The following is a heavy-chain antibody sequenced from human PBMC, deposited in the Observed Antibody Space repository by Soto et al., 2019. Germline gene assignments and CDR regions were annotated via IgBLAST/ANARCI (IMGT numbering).Heavy chain of an antibody. Sequence: SDTLSLTCAVYGGSFSGYYWSWIRQPPGKGLEWIGEINHSGSTNYNPSLKSRVTISVDTSKNQFSLKLSSVTAADTAVYYCARVKLYSYYYMDVWGKGTTVTVSS. CDR1: GGSFSGYY. V-gene: IGHV4-34*01. CDR2: INHSGST. J-gene: IGHJ6*03. CDR3: ARVKLYSYYYMDV.